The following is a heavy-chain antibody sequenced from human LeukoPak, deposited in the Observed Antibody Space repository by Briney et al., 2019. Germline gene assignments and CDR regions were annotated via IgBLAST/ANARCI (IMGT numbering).Heavy chain of an antibody. CDR1: GYTFTGYY. CDR3: ARAHSSSWDYYYYMDV. CDR2: INPNSGGT. D-gene: IGHD6-13*01. Sequence: ASVKVSCKASGYTFTGYYMHWVRQAPGQGLEWRGWINPNSGGTNYAQKFQGRVTMTRDTSISTAYMELSRLRSDDTAVYYCARAHSSSWDYYYYMDVWGKGTTVTVSS. V-gene: IGHV1-2*02. J-gene: IGHJ6*03.